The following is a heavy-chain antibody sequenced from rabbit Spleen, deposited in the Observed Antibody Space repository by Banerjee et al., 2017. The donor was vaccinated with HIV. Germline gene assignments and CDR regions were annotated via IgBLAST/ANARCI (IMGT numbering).Heavy chain of an antibody. CDR2: TYPSFGVA. CDR3: VNDPYGLRGGGGVL. CDR1: GIDFSSYA. D-gene: IGHD3-1*01. J-gene: IGHJ3*01. Sequence: ELVESGGGLVQAGESLKLSCKASGIDFSSYAMIWVRQAPGKGLEWIAYTYPSFGVANYANSVKGRFTISSDSAQNTVFLQMTSLTASDTATYFCVNDPYGLRGGGGVLWGQGTLVTVS. V-gene: IGHV1S47*01.